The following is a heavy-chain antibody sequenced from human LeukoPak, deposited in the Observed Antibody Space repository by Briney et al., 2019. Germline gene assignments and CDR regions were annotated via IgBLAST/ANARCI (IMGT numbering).Heavy chain of an antibody. Sequence: PGGSLRLSCAASGFSFSSYTMSWVRQAPGEGLEWVSIIYTGGGTNYADSVKGRFTISRDNSKNTLYLQMNSLRAEDTAVYYCARGYGYNSYDYWGQGTPVAVSS. CDR2: IYTGGGT. CDR1: GFSFSSYT. CDR3: ARGYGYNSYDY. D-gene: IGHD5-12*01. V-gene: IGHV3-53*01. J-gene: IGHJ4*02.